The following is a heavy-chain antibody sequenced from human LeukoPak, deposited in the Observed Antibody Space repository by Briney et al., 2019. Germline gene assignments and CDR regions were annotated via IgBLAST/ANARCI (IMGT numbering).Heavy chain of an antibody. CDR1: GGSIISANW. CDR3: AIKGGISDVAY. D-gene: IGHD4-23*01. CDR2: IYHSGTT. V-gene: IGHV4-4*02. J-gene: IGHJ4*02. Sequence: SETLSLTCVVSGGSIISANWWSWVRQPPGKGLEWIGEIYHSGTTNYNPSLKSRVTISVDKSKSQFSLNLSSVMAADTAVYYCAIKGGISDVAYWGQGTLVTVSS.